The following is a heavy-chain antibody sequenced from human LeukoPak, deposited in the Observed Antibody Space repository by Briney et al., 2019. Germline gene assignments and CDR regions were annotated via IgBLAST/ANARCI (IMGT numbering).Heavy chain of an antibody. V-gene: IGHV3-74*01. D-gene: IGHD3-3*01. CDR3: ARDLAVWSGYYSYYYYGMDV. Sequence: GGSLRLSCAASGFTFSSPWMHWVRQAPGKGLVWFSRINSDGSSTSYADSVKGRFTISRDNAKNTLYLQMNSLRAEDTAVYYCARDLAVWSGYYSYYYYGMDVWGQGTTVTVSS. J-gene: IGHJ6*02. CDR1: GFTFSSPW. CDR2: INSDGSST.